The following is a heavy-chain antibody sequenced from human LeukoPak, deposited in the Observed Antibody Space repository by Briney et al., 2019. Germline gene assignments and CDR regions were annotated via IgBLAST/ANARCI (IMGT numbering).Heavy chain of an antibody. J-gene: IGHJ6*03. CDR3: ARGVDYYDISGYYLYYYSYMDD. D-gene: IGHD3-22*01. CDR1: GLTFSSYS. CDR2: ICSSSSYI. Sequence: GGSLRLSCAASGLTFSSYSMNWVRQAPGKGLEWVSSICSSSSYIYYADSVKGRFTISRDNAKNSLYLQMNSLRAEDTAVYYCARGVDYYDISGYYLYYYSYMDDWGKGTTVTVSS. V-gene: IGHV3-21*01.